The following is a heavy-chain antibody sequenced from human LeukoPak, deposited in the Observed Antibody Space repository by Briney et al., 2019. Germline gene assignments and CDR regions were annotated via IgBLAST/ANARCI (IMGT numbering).Heavy chain of an antibody. CDR2: IIPILGIA. CDR3: ARGGYYDSSGYIDY. D-gene: IGHD3-22*01. CDR1: GGTFSSYA. V-gene: IGHV1-69*04. J-gene: IGHJ4*02. Sequence: ASVKVSCKASGGTFSSYAISWVRQAPGQGLEWMGRIIPILGIANYAQKSQGRVTITADKSTSTAYMELSSLRSEDTAVYYCARGGYYDSSGYIDYWGQGTLVTVSS.